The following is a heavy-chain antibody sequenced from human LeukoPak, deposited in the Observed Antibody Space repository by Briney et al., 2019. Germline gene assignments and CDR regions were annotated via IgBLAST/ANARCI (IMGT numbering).Heavy chain of an antibody. CDR2: INPNSGGT. Sequence: ASVKVSCKASGYTFTGYYMHWVRQAPGQGLEWMGWINPNSGGTNYAQKFQGRVTMTRDTSISTAYMELSRLRSDDTAVYYCARDGNYYDSSEGDCWGQGTLATVSS. J-gene: IGHJ4*02. V-gene: IGHV1-2*02. CDR3: ARDGNYYDSSEGDC. D-gene: IGHD3-22*01. CDR1: GYTFTGYY.